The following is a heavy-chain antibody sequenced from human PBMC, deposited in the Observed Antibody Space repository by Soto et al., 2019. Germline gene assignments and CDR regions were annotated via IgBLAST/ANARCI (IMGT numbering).Heavy chain of an antibody. CDR3: AKEQTWSPTDAFDI. CDR1: GFTFSFYA. Sequence: EVQLLESGGGLVQPGGSLRLSCAASGFTFSFYAMNWVRQAPGKGLEWVSTISGSGGSPYYADSVKGRFTISRDNSKKTLYLQMNSPRAEDTVVYYCAKEQTWSPTDAFDIWGQGTMVTVS. D-gene: IGHD2-8*01. J-gene: IGHJ3*02. V-gene: IGHV3-23*01. CDR2: ISGSGGSP.